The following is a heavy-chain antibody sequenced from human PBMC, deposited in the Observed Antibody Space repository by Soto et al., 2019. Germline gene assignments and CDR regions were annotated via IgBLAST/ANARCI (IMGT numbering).Heavy chain of an antibody. CDR2: IITIFGTA. Sequence: QVQLVQSGAEVKKPESSVKVSCKASGGTFSSYAISWVRQAPGQGLEWMGGIITIFGTANYAQKFQGRVTITADKYTSNAYMELSSLRSEDRAMYYCARAAAPLVVVTDAVYWGQGPLVTVSS. CDR1: GGTFSSYA. D-gene: IGHD2-21*02. V-gene: IGHV1-69*14. CDR3: ARAAAPLVVVTDAVY. J-gene: IGHJ4*02.